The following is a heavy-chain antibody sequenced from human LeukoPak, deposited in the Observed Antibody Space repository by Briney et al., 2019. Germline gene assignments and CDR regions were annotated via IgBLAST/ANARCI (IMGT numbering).Heavy chain of an antibody. Sequence: SVKVSCKASGGTFSSYAISWVRQAPGQGLEWMGRIIPILGIANYAQKFQGRVTITADKSTSTAYMELSSLRSEDTAVYYCARADYGSGSYYRGWFDPWGQGTLVTASS. CDR1: GGTFSSYA. J-gene: IGHJ5*02. V-gene: IGHV1-69*04. CDR2: IIPILGIA. CDR3: ARADYGSGSYYRGWFDP. D-gene: IGHD3-10*01.